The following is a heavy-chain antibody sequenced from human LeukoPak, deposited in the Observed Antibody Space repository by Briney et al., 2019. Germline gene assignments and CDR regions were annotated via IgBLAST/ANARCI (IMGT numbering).Heavy chain of an antibody. CDR2: ISSSGSTI. CDR3: ARESSSSWYGDAFDI. V-gene: IGHV3-11*01. Sequence: GGSLRLSCAASGFTFSDYYMSWIRQAPGKGLEWVSYISSSGSTIYYADSVKGRFTISRDNAKNSLYLQMNSLRAEDTAVYYCARESSSSWYGDAFDIWGQGTMVTVSS. D-gene: IGHD6-13*01. CDR1: GFTFSDYY. J-gene: IGHJ3*02.